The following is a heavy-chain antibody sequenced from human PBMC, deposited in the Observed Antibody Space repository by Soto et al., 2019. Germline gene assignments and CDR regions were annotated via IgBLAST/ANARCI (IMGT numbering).Heavy chain of an antibody. V-gene: IGHV3-30-3*01. CDR1: GFTFSSYA. J-gene: IGHJ4*02. D-gene: IGHD6-6*01. CDR3: ARDPFIAARRAFDY. Sequence: GGSLRLSCAASGFTFSSYAMHWVRQAPGKGLEWVAVISYDGSNKYYADSVKGRFTISTDNSKNTLYLQMNSLRAEDTAVYYCARDPFIAARRAFDYWGQGTLVTVSS. CDR2: ISYDGSNK.